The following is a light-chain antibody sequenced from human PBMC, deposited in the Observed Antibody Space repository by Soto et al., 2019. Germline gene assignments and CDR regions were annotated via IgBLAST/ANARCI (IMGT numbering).Light chain of an antibody. V-gene: IGLV1-40*01. Sequence: QSVLTQPPSVYGAPGQKVTISCTRSSSNIGAAYDVHWYQHLPGTAPKLLIYGNHNRPSGVPDRFSGSKSGTSASLAITGRQAEDEADYYCQSYDSSLSGWVFGGGTQLTVL. CDR3: QSYDSSLSGWV. CDR1: SSNIGAAYD. CDR2: GNH. J-gene: IGLJ3*02.